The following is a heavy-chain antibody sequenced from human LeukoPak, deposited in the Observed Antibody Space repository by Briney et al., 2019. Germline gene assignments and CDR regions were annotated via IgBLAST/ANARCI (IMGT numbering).Heavy chain of an antibody. Sequence: GGSLRLSCAASGFTFSNYAMTWVRQAPGKGLEWVSGISGSGGSTYYADSVKGRFTISRDNSKNPLYLQMNSLGAEDTAVYYCAKDRGGNYLFYLDYWGQGTLVTVSS. J-gene: IGHJ4*02. CDR1: GFTFSNYA. V-gene: IGHV3-23*01. D-gene: IGHD1-26*01. CDR2: ISGSGGST. CDR3: AKDRGGNYLFYLDY.